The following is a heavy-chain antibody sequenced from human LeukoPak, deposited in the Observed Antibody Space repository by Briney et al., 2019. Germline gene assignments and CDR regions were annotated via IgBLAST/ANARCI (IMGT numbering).Heavy chain of an antibody. CDR1: GGSFSGYY. CDR3: ARQIHGSTSGWRFDY. V-gene: IGHV4-34*01. J-gene: IGHJ4*02. CDR2: INHSGST. D-gene: IGHD2-2*01. Sequence: SETLSLTCSVYGGSFSGYYWSWIRQPPGKGLEWIGEINHSGSTNYNPSLKSRVTISVDTSKNQFSLKVSSVTAADTAVYYCARQIHGSTSGWRFDYWGQGALVTVSS.